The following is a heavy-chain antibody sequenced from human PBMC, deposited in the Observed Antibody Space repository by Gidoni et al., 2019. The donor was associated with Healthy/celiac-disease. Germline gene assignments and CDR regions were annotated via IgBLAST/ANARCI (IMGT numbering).Heavy chain of an antibody. Sequence: QVQLQESGPGLVKPSQTLSLTCTVSGGSISRGGYYWSWIRQHPGKGLEWIGYIYYSGSTYYNPSLKSRVTISVDTSKNQFSLKLSSVTAADTAVYYCARKLAGGGYGYHYFDYWGQGTLVTVSS. D-gene: IGHD3-16*01. CDR3: ARKLAGGGYGYHYFDY. CDR2: IYYSGST. V-gene: IGHV4-31*03. J-gene: IGHJ4*02. CDR1: GGSISRGGYY.